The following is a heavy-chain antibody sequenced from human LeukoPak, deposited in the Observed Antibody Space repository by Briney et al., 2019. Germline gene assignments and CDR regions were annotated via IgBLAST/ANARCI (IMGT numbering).Heavy chain of an antibody. V-gene: IGHV4-59*08. J-gene: IGHJ4*02. CDR1: GGSISSYY. D-gene: IGHD3-10*01. CDR3: ARIYYGSGSEALVFDY. CDR2: IYYSGST. Sequence: SETLSLTCTVSGGSISSYYWSWTRQPPGKGLEWIGYIYYSGSTNYNPSLKSRVTISVDTSKNQFSLKLSSVTAADTAVYYCARIYYGSGSEALVFDYWGQGTLVTVSS.